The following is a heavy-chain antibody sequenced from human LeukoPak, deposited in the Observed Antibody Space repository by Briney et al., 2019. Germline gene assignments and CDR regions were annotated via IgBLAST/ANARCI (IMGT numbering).Heavy chain of an antibody. CDR3: ARGRYDSSGYYTNDIDY. D-gene: IGHD3-22*01. J-gene: IGHJ4*02. Sequence: ASVKVSCKVSGYTLTELSMHWVRQAPGKGLEWMGGFDPEDGETIYAQKFQGRVTMTVDTSTDTAYMELSSLRSEDTAVYYCARGRYDSSGYYTNDIDYWGQGTLVTVSS. CDR1: GYTLTELS. CDR2: FDPEDGET. V-gene: IGHV1-24*01.